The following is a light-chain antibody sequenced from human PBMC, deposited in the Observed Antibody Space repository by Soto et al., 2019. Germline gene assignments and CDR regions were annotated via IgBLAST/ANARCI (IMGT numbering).Light chain of an antibody. CDR2: EVS. CDR1: SSDVGSYNY. CDR3: SSYTSISTRV. V-gene: IGLV2-14*01. Sequence: QSVRTQPASVSGSPVHSINISCTGTSSDVGSYNYVSWYQQHPGKAPKLMIYEVSNRPSGVSNRFSGSKSGNTASLTISGLQAEDEANYYCSSYTSISTRVFGGGTQLTVL. J-gene: IGLJ3*02.